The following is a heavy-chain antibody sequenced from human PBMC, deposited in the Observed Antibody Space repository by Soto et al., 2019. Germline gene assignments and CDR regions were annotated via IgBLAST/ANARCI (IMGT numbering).Heavy chain of an antibody. Sequence: PGGSLRLSCAASGFTFSTYAMIWVRQAPGKGLEWVSVITGSGGSTYYADSVKGRFTISRDTSKNTLYLQMNSLRAEDTAVYYCAKAVLEWSPSPYYYYYGIDVWGHGTTVTVPS. J-gene: IGHJ6*02. CDR1: GFTFSTYA. D-gene: IGHD3-3*01. CDR2: ITGSGGST. V-gene: IGHV3-23*01. CDR3: AKAVLEWSPSPYYYYYGIDV.